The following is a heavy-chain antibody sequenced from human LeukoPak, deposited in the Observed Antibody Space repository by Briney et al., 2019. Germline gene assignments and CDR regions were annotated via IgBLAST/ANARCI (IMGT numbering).Heavy chain of an antibody. CDR2: IYHSGST. J-gene: IGHJ4*02. CDR3: ARSPTKRVPEDY. V-gene: IGHV4-38-2*02. Sequence: SETLSLTCTVSGDSMSTGYYWGWIRQPPGKGLEWIGSIYHSGSTYYNPSLKSRVTISVDKSKNQFSLRLTSVTAADTAVYYCARSPTKRVPEDYWGQGTLVTVSS. D-gene: IGHD2-2*01. CDR1: GDSMSTGYY.